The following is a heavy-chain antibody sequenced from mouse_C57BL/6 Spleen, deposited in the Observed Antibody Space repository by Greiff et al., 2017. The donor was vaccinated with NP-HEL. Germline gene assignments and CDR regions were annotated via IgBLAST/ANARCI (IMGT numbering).Heavy chain of an antibody. CDR1: GFSLSTSGMG. CDR2: IYWDDDK. V-gene: IGHV8-12*01. D-gene: IGHD2-4*01. Sequence: QVTLKVCGPGILQSSQTLSLTCSFSGFSLSTSGMGVSWIRQPSGKGLEWLAHIYWDDDKRYNPSLKSRLTISKDTSRNQVFLKITSVSTAATATYYCARRASLCYDYEGYFDYWGQGTTLTVSA. J-gene: IGHJ2*01. CDR3: ARRASLCYDYEGYFDY.